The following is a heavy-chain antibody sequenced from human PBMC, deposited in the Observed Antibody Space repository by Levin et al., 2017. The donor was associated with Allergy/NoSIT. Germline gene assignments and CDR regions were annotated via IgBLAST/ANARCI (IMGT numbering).Heavy chain of an antibody. J-gene: IGHJ6*03. D-gene: IGHD3-3*01. CDR2: ISYDGSNK. V-gene: IGHV3-30-3*01. CDR3: ARDWNYYYYYMDV. CDR1: GFTFSSYA. Sequence: GGSLRLSCAASGFTFSSYAMHWVRQAPGKGLEWVAVISYDGSNKYYADSVKGRFTISRDNSKNTLYLQMNSLRAEDTAVYYCARDWNYYYYYMDVWGKGTTVTVSS.